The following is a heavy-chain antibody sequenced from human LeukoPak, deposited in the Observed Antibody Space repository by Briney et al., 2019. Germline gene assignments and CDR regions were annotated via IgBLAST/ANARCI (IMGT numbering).Heavy chain of an antibody. J-gene: IGHJ4*02. V-gene: IGHV3-66*01. CDR1: GFTVSSNY. CDR3: ARAGYYYGSGSYEL. CDR2: IYSGGST. Sequence: PGGSLRLSCAASGFTVSSNYMSWVRQAPGKGLEWVSVIYSGGSTYYADSVKGRFTISRDNSKNTLYLQMNSLRAEDTAVYYCARAGYYYGSGSYELWGQGTLVTVSS. D-gene: IGHD3-10*01.